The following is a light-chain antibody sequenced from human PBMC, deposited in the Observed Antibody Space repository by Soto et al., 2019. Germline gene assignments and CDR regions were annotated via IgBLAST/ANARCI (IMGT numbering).Light chain of an antibody. Sequence: EIVLSQSPATLSLSPGERASLSCRASQSISVYLAWYQQKSGQPSRLLIYDASNRATGIPARFSGSGSGTDFTLTISSLEPEDFAVYYCHQRTRWPPTFGGGTKVEI. J-gene: IGKJ4*01. CDR3: HQRTRWPPT. V-gene: IGKV3-11*01. CDR1: QSISVY. CDR2: DAS.